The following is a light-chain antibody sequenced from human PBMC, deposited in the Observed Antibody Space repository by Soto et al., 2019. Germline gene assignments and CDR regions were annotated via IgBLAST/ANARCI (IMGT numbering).Light chain of an antibody. V-gene: IGKV1-5*01. J-gene: IGKJ1*01. Sequence: DIQLTQSPSSLPASVGDRVTITCRASQSISSWLAWYQQKPGKAPKLLIYDASSVESGVPSRFSGSGSGTEFTLTISSLQPDDFATYYCQQYNSYSWTFGQGTKVDIK. CDR2: DAS. CDR1: QSISSW. CDR3: QQYNSYSWT.